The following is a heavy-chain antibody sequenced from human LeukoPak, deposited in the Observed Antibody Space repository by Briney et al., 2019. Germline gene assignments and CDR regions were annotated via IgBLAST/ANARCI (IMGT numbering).Heavy chain of an antibody. Sequence: GGSLRLSCAASGFTFSDYYMSWIPQAPGRGLEWVSYISKNGDHTNYADSLKGRFTTPRDNDKNSVYLQISSLRAEDAALYYCARGSGYFDIWGRGTRVTVTS. J-gene: IGHJ2*01. CDR3: ARGSGYFDI. V-gene: IGHV3-11*05. CDR2: ISKNGDHT. CDR1: GFTFSDYY.